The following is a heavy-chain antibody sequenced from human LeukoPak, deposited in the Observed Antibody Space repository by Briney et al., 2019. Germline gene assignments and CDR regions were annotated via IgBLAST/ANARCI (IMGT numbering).Heavy chain of an antibody. J-gene: IGHJ4*02. CDR3: ARDKVVGATIFDY. Sequence: GGSLRLSCAASGFTLSTYWMCWVRQAPGKGLEWVANIKQDGSEIYYVDSVKGRFTISRDNAKNSLYLQMNSLRAEDTAVYYCARDKVVGATIFDYWGQGTLVTVSS. D-gene: IGHD1-26*01. V-gene: IGHV3-7*03. CDR2: IKQDGSEI. CDR1: GFTLSTYW.